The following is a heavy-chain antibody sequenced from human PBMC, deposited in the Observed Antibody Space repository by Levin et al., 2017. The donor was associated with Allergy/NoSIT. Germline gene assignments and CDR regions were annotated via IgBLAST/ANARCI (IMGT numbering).Heavy chain of an antibody. D-gene: IGHD3-10*01. V-gene: IGHV3-15*01. CDR3: TTAPRYGSGSYYF. Sequence: GESLKISCAASGFTFSNAWMSWVRQAPGKGLEWVGRIKSKTDGGTTDYAAPVKGRFTISRDDSKNTLYLQMNSLKTADTAVYYCTTAPRYGSGSYYFWGQGTLVTVSS. J-gene: IGHJ4*02. CDR2: IKSKTDGGTT. CDR1: GFTFSNAW.